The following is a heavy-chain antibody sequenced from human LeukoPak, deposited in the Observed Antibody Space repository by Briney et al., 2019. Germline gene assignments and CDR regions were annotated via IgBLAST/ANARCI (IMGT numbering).Heavy chain of an antibody. CDR3: AKFGVVPAVASITDSDY. D-gene: IGHD2-2*01. CDR2: IRYDGSNK. J-gene: IGHJ4*02. CDR1: GFTFSSYG. Sequence: GGSLRLSCAASGFTFSSYGMHWVRQAPGKGLEWVAFIRYDGSNKYYADSVKGRFTISRDNSKNTLYLQMNSLRAEDTAVYYCAKFGVVPAVASITDSDYWGQGTLVTVSS. V-gene: IGHV3-30*02.